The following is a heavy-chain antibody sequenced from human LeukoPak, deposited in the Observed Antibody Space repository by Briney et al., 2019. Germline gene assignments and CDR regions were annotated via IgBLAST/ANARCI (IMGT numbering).Heavy chain of an antibody. CDR2: ISGSGGST. V-gene: IGHV3-23*01. CDR3: AKGGGAYNWFDP. CDR1: GFTFSSYA. Sequence: VPPGGSLRLSCAASGFTFSSYAMSWVRPAPGKGLEWVSAISGSGGSTYYADSVKCRFTISRDNSKNTLYLQMNSLRAEYTAVYYCAKGGGAYNWFDPWGQGTLVTVSS. D-gene: IGHD3-10*01. J-gene: IGHJ5*02.